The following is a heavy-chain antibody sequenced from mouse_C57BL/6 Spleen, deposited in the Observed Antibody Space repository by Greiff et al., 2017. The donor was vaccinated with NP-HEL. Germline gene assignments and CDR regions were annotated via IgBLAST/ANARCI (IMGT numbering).Heavy chain of an antibody. J-gene: IGHJ2*01. D-gene: IGHD1-1*01. Sequence: EVQLQQSGPELVKPGASVKISCKASGYSFTGYYMNWVKQSPEKSLEWIGEINPSTGGTTYIQKFKAKATLTVDKSSSTAYMQLKSLTSEDSAVYYCARSTTPVATKDYWGQGTTLTVSS. V-gene: IGHV1-42*01. CDR3: ARSTTPVATKDY. CDR2: INPSTGGT. CDR1: GYSFTGYY.